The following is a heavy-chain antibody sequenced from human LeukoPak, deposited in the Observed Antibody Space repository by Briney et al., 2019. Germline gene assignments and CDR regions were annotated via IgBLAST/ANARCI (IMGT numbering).Heavy chain of an antibody. Sequence: ASVKVSCKASGYTFISYDINWVRQATGQGLEWMGWMNPNSGNTGYAQKFQGRVTMTRNTSISTAYMELSSLRSEDTAVYYCAIAASSPPYYYYYYMDVWGKGTTVTISS. CDR3: AIAASSPPYYYYYYMDV. V-gene: IGHV1-8*01. J-gene: IGHJ6*03. CDR1: GYTFISYD. CDR2: MNPNSGNT.